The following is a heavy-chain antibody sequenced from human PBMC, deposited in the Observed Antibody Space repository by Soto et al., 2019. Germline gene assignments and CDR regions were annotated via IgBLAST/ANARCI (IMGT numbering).Heavy chain of an antibody. CDR3: ARDSVAVMEGSSYFFDY. CDR1: GGTFSSYT. J-gene: IGHJ4*02. Sequence: SVKVSCKASGGTFSSYTISWVRQAPGQGLEWMGRIIPILGIANYAQKFQGRVTITADESTSTAYMELSSLRSEDTAVYYCARDSVAVMEGSSYFFDYWGQGTLVTVSS. V-gene: IGHV1-69*04. CDR2: IIPILGIA. D-gene: IGHD6-19*01.